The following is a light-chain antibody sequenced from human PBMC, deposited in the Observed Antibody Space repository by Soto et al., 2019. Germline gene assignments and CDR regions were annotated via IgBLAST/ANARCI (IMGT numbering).Light chain of an antibody. J-gene: IGKJ2*01. CDR1: RDISNN. V-gene: IGKV1-33*01. Sequence: DIQMTQSPSSLSTSVGDRVTITCQASRDISNNLSWYQQKPGKAPKLLIYDASNLKAGVPSRFSGSGSGTDFTFTISSLQPEDIATYFCQQHDILPYTFGQGTKLEIK. CDR2: DAS. CDR3: QQHDILPYT.